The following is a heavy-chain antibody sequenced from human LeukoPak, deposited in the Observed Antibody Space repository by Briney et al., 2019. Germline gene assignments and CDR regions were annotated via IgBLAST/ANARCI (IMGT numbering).Heavy chain of an antibody. V-gene: IGHV3-48*01. Sequence: GGSLRLPCAASGFTFSSYSMNWVRQAPGKWLEWVSYISSSSSTKYYADSMKGRFTISRDNAKNSLYLQMNSLRAEDTAVYYCARGDPENYYYYYMDVWGKGTTVTVSS. D-gene: IGHD2-21*02. J-gene: IGHJ6*03. CDR1: GFTFSSYS. CDR2: ISSSSSTK. CDR3: ARGDPENYYYYYMDV.